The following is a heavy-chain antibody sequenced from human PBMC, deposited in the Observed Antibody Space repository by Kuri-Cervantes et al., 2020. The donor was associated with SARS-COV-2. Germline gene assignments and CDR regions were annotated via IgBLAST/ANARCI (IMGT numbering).Heavy chain of an antibody. J-gene: IGHJ6*02. D-gene: IGHD3-10*01. CDR3: AKDPGTMARGHYYYGMDV. Sequence: GESLKISCAASGFTFSNYGMHWVRQAPGKGLEWVAVISYNGSNEYYADSVKGRFTISRDNSKNTLYLQVNSRRAEDTSVYYCAKDPGTMARGHYYYGMDVWGQGTTVTVSS. V-gene: IGHV3-30*18. CDR2: ISYNGSNE. CDR1: GFTFSNYG.